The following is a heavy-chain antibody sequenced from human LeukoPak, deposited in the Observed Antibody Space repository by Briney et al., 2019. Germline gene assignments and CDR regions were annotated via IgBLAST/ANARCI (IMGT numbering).Heavy chain of an antibody. CDR3: ARSLYSSGAYYFDY. Sequence: SETLSLTCIVSGGSISSYYWSWIRQPPGKGLEWIGYISYSESTNYSPSLKSRVTISVDTSKNQFSLRLSSVTAADTAVHYCARSLYSSGAYYFDYWGQGTLVTVSS. CDR1: GGSISSYY. CDR2: ISYSEST. V-gene: IGHV4-59*01. D-gene: IGHD6-19*01. J-gene: IGHJ4*02.